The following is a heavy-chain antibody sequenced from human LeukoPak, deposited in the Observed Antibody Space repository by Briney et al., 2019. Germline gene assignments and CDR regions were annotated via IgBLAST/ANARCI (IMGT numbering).Heavy chain of an antibody. D-gene: IGHD3-16*02. J-gene: IGHJ4*02. V-gene: IGHV3-7*01. CDR1: GFTFSSYW. CDR2: IKQDGGEK. Sequence: GGSLRLSCAASGFTFSSYWMSWVRQAPGKGLEWVANIKQDGGEKYYVDSVEGRFTISRDNAKNSLYLQMNSLRAEDTAVYYCARELYESYFDYWGQGTLVTVSS. CDR3: ARELYESYFDY.